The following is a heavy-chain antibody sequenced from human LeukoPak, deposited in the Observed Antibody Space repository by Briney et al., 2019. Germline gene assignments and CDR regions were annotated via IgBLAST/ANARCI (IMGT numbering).Heavy chain of an antibody. Sequence: ASVKVSCKASGYTFTSYGFSWVRQAPGQGLEWMGWISAYNGDTKYALRYQGRVTLTTDTSTGTAYMELRSLRYDDTAVYYCARDYRARVGRHSDLGGECDYWGQGTLVTVSS. CDR2: ISAYNGDT. J-gene: IGHJ4*02. D-gene: IGHD1-26*01. CDR1: GYTFTSYG. V-gene: IGHV1-18*01. CDR3: ARDYRARVGRHSDLGGECDY.